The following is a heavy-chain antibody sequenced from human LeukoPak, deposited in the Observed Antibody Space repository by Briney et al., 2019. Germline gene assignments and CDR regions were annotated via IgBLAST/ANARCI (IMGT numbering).Heavy chain of an antibody. Sequence: PGGSLRLSCAASGFTFSGYAVNWVRQAPGKGLEWVSYISSSSSTIYYADSVKGRFTISRDNAKNSLYLQMNSLRAEDTAVYYCARGTLVATVPGFDYWGQGTLVTVSS. CDR2: ISSSSSTI. D-gene: IGHD5-12*01. CDR1: GFTFSGYA. J-gene: IGHJ4*02. CDR3: ARGTLVATVPGFDY. V-gene: IGHV3-48*04.